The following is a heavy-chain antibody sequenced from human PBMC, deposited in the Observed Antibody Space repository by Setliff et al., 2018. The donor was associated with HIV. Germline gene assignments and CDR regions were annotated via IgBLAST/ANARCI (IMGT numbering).Heavy chain of an antibody. J-gene: IGHJ4*02. CDR3: AREKNGYFDS. D-gene: IGHD2-8*01. Sequence: SETLSLTCTVSGGSISSSSYYWGWIRQPPGKGLQWIGSIYHSGTTYYNPSLKSRVTISVDTSKNQFSLTVTSVTAADTAVYYCAREKNGYFDSWGQGTQVTVSS. CDR1: GGSISSSSYY. CDR2: IYHSGTT. V-gene: IGHV4-39*07.